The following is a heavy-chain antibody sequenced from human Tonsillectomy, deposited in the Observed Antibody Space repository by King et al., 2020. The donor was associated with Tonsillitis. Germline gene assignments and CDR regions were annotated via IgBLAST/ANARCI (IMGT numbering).Heavy chain of an antibody. CDR1: GGSIRSSSYY. D-gene: IGHD4-23*01. CDR2: MYYSGTT. CDR3: GTDYGGYSGAFDI. Sequence: QLQESGPGLVKPSETLSLTCTVSGGSIRSSSYYWGWVRQPPGKGLEWIATMYYSGTTYYNPSLQSRVTISIDTSKNLLSLNLTSVAAADTAMYYCGTDYGGYSGAFDIWGPGTMLTVSS. V-gene: IGHV4-39*07. J-gene: IGHJ3*02.